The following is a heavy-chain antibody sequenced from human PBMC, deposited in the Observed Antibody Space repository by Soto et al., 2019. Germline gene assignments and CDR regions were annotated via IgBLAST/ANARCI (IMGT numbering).Heavy chain of an antibody. CDR3: ARDHYDILTGYYPDYYYGMDV. CDR1: GYTFTSYG. J-gene: IGHJ6*02. D-gene: IGHD3-9*01. Sequence: ASVKVSCKASGYTFTSYGISWVRQAPGQGLEWMGWISAYNGNTNYAQKLQGRVTMTTDTSTSTAYMELRSLRSEDTAVYYCARDHYDILTGYYPDYYYGMDVWGQGNTVTV. V-gene: IGHV1-18*04. CDR2: ISAYNGNT.